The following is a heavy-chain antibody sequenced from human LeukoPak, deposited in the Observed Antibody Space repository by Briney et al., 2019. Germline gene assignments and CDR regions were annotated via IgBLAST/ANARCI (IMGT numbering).Heavy chain of an antibody. Sequence: GGSLRPSCAASGFTFSSYAMSWVRQAPGKGLEWVSAISGSGGSTYYADSVKGRFTISRDNSKNTLYLQMNSLRAEDTAVYYCAKALDIVVVPAAKGYSYGYYYYGMDVWGQGTTVTVSS. J-gene: IGHJ6*02. D-gene: IGHD2-2*01. V-gene: IGHV3-23*01. CDR1: GFTFSSYA. CDR2: ISGSGGST. CDR3: AKALDIVVVPAAKGYSYGYYYYGMDV.